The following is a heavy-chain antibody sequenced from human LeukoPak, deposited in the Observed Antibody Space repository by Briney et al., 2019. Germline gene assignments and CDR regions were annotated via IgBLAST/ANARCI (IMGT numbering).Heavy chain of an antibody. CDR3: ASHGSSGHDPLT. CDR2: ISYTGST. Sequence: SETLSLTCTGSGDSIRSYYWNWIRRAPGKEPECIGYISYTGSTSYNPSLKSRVTISLEASKSQCSLRLTSVTAADTAVYYCASHGSSGHDPLTWGQGTLVTVSS. D-gene: IGHD5-12*01. V-gene: IGHV4-59*08. J-gene: IGHJ4*01. CDR1: GDSIRSYY.